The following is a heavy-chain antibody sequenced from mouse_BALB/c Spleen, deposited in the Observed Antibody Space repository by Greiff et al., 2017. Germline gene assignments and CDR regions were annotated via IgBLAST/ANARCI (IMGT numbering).Heavy chain of an antibody. CDR2: ISDGGSYT. J-gene: IGHJ3*01. CDR1: GFTFSDYY. Sequence: EVVLVESGGGLVKPGGSLKLSCAASGFTFSDYYMYWVRQTPEKRLEWVATISDGGSYTYYPDSVKGRFTISRDNAKNNLYLQMSSLKSEDTAMYYCARDGPFITTPWFAYWGQGTLVTVSA. CDR3: ARDGPFITTPWFAY. V-gene: IGHV5-4*02. D-gene: IGHD1-1*01.